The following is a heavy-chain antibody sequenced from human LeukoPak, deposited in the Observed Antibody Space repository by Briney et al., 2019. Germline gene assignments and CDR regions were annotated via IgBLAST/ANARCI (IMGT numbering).Heavy chain of an antibody. D-gene: IGHD4-17*01. CDR2: IASDGSYT. J-gene: IGHJ3*02. V-gene: IGHV3-30*18. CDR3: AKDRYEDYGPFHN. CDR1: GFNFNSHG. Sequence: GRSLRLSCAASGFNFNSHGMHWVRQAPGKGLEWVALIASDGSYTDYADSVEGRFTISRDNSKNTLSLQMKSVRPDDTAVYYCAKDRYEDYGPFHNWGQGTMVTVSS.